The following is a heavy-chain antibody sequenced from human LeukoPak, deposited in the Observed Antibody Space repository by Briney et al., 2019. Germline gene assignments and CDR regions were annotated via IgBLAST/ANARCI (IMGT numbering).Heavy chain of an antibody. CDR1: KFSFSSYW. Sequence: PGGSLRLSCAASKFSFSSYWMHWVRQAPGKGLVWVSRINSDGSRTNYADSVKGRFTISRDNAKNTLDLQMSSLRAEDTAVYYCARVLTGSWDWFDPWGQGTLVTVSS. V-gene: IGHV3-74*01. CDR3: ARVLTGSWDWFDP. J-gene: IGHJ5*02. CDR2: INSDGSRT. D-gene: IGHD2-8*02.